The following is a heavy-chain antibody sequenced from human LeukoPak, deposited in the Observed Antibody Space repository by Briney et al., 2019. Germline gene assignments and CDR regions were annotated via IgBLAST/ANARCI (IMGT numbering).Heavy chain of an antibody. CDR1: GDSISSYF. CDR3: ARLAAGRDY. V-gene: IGHV4-59*01. J-gene: IGHJ4*02. CDR2: IYYSGST. D-gene: IGHD6-13*01. Sequence: SETLSLTCTVSGDSISSYFWSWIRQPPGKGLEWIGYIYYSGSTNYNPSLKSRVTISVDTSRNQFSLKLSSVTAADTAVYYCARLAAGRDYWGQGTLVTVSS.